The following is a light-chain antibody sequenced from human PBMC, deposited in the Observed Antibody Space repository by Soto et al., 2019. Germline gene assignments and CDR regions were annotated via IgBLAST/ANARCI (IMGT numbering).Light chain of an antibody. V-gene: IGKV1-27*01. J-gene: IGKJ1*01. CDR3: QKYNSAPWT. Sequence: DIQMTQSPSSLSASVGDRVTITCRASQGIGNYLAWYQQKPGKVPKLLIYAASTLQSGVPSRFSGSGSETDFTLTISSLQPEDVAAYYCQKYNSAPWTFGQGTKVEIK. CDR2: AAS. CDR1: QGIGNY.